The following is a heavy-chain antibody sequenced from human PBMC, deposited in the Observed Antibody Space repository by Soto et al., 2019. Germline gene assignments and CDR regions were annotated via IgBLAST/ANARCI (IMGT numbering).Heavy chain of an antibody. CDR1: GFTFSSYG. Sequence: GALRLSCAASGFTFSSYGMHWVRQAPGKGLEWVAVIWYDGSNKYYADSVKGRFTISRDNSKNTLYLQLNTLRADDTAVYYCAKDKPGTTSFDYWGQGTLVTVSS. CDR3: AKDKPGTTSFDY. J-gene: IGHJ4*02. V-gene: IGHV3-33*06. D-gene: IGHD1-1*01. CDR2: IWYDGSNK.